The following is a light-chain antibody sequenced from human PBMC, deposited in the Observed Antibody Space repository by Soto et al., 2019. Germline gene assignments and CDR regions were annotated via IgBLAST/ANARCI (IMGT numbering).Light chain of an antibody. CDR2: LNSDGSH. CDR3: QTWGTGSWV. CDR1: SGHSSYA. V-gene: IGLV4-69*01. Sequence: QLVLNQSPSASASLGASVKLTCTLSSGHSSYAIAWHQQQPEKGPRYLMKLNSDGSHSKGDGIPDRFSGSSSGAERYLTISSLQSEDEADYYCQTWGTGSWVFGGGTKLTV. J-gene: IGLJ3*02.